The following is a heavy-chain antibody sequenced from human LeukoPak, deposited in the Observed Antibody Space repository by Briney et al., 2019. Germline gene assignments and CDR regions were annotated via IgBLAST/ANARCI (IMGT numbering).Heavy chain of an antibody. CDR3: ARVDRYYDFWSGPDGAVDY. CDR2: INPNSGGT. Sequence: ASVKVSCKASGYTFTGYYMHWVRRAPGQGLEWMGWINPNSGGTNYAQKFQGRVTMTRDTSISTAYMELSRLRSDDTAVYYCARVDRYYDFWSGPDGAVDYWGQGTLVTVSS. D-gene: IGHD3-3*01. V-gene: IGHV1-2*02. J-gene: IGHJ4*02. CDR1: GYTFTGYY.